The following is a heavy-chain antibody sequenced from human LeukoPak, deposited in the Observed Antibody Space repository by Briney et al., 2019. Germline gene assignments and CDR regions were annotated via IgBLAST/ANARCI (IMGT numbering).Heavy chain of an antibody. D-gene: IGHD3-22*01. CDR3: ARDRSMIVPAGYWYFDP. J-gene: IGHJ2*01. V-gene: IGHV1-69*13. Sequence: ASVKVSCTASGGTFSSYAISWVRQAPGQGLEWVGGIIPIFGTANYAQKFQGRVTITADESTSTAYVELSSLRSEDTAVYYCARDRSMIVPAGYWYFDPWGRGTLVTVSS. CDR2: IIPIFGTA. CDR1: GGTFSSYA.